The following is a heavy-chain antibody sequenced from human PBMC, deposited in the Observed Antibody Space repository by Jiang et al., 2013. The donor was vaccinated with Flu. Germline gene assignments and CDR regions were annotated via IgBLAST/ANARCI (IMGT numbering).Heavy chain of an antibody. Sequence: KPSQTLSLTCTVSGGSITRGAYSWSWIRQPPGKGLEWIGNIYHSGDTYYNPSLESRVTISVDRSKNQFSLRLTSVTAADTAVYFCARRGYDGYDYDYFDSWGQGTLVTVSS. J-gene: IGHJ4*02. D-gene: IGHD5-12*01. CDR1: GGSITRGAYS. CDR3: ARRGYDGYDYDYFDS. CDR2: IYHSGDT. V-gene: IGHV4-30-2*01.